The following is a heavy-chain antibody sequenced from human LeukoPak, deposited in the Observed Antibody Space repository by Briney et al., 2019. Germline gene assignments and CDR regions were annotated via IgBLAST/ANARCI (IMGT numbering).Heavy chain of an antibody. Sequence: ASVKVSCKASGYTLTEHYMHWVRQAPGQGLEWMGWINPKSGGTNYLQKFQGRVTMTRDTSISTAYMELSRLRSDDTAVYYCARATAENDYWGQGTLVTVSS. D-gene: IGHD1-14*01. J-gene: IGHJ4*02. CDR2: INPKSGGT. V-gene: IGHV1-2*02. CDR1: GYTLTEHY. CDR3: ARATAENDY.